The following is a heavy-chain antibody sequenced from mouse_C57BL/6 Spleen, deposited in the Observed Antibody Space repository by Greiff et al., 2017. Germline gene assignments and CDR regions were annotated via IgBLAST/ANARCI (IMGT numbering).Heavy chain of an antibody. V-gene: IGHV1-52*01. D-gene: IGHD1-1*01. CDR1: GYTFTSYW. Sequence: QVQLQQPGAELVRPGSSVTLSCKASGYTFTSYWMHWVKQRPIQGLEWIGNIDPSDSETHYNQKFKDKATLTVDKSSSTAYMQLSSLTSEDSAVYYCARLPLYYYGSSPYAMDYWGQGTSVTVSS. J-gene: IGHJ4*01. CDR2: IDPSDSET. CDR3: ARLPLYYYGSSPYAMDY.